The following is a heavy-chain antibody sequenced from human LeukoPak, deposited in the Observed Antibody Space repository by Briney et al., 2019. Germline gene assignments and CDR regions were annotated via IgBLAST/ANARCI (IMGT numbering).Heavy chain of an antibody. CDR3: ARHSGYDRRIDY. Sequence: GASVKVSCKASGYTFTGYYIHWVRQAPGQGLEWMGWIDPNSGGTYYAQNFQGRVTMTRDTSISTAYMELSRLRSDDTAVYYCARHSGYDRRIDYWGQGTLVTVSS. V-gene: IGHV1-2*02. J-gene: IGHJ4*02. D-gene: IGHD5-12*01. CDR2: IDPNSGGT. CDR1: GYTFTGYY.